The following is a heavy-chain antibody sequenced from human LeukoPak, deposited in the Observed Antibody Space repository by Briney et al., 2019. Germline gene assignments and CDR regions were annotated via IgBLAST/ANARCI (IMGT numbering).Heavy chain of an antibody. CDR3: AGSTVTRLAEYFQH. CDR2: IIPIFGTA. V-gene: IGHV1-69*13. Sequence: GASVKVSCKASGGTFSSYAISWVRQAPGHGLEWMGGIIPIFGTAYYAQKFQGRVTITAEETTSTAYMELSSLRSEDTAVYYCAGSTVTRLAEYFQHWGQGTLVTVSS. J-gene: IGHJ1*01. CDR1: GGTFSSYA. D-gene: IGHD4-17*01.